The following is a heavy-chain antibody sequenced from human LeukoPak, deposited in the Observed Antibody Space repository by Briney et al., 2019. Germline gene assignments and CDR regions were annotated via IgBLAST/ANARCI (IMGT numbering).Heavy chain of an antibody. Sequence: SETLSLTCTVSGGSISSSSYYWGWIRQPRGKGLEWIGSIYYSGSTYYNPSLKSRVTISVDTSKNQFSLKLSSVTAADTAVYYCARYRRTEDYWGQGTLVTVSS. D-gene: IGHD4-11*01. V-gene: IGHV4-39*01. J-gene: IGHJ4*02. CDR1: GGSISSSSYY. CDR3: ARYRRTEDY. CDR2: IYYSGST.